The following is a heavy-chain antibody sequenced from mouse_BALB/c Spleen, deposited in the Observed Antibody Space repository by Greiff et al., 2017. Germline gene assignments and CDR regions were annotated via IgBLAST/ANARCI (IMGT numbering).Heavy chain of an antibody. CDR3: AREGYDGKGLAY. CDR1: GYTFTSYW. Sequence: VKLQESGAELARPGASVKLSCKASGYTFTSYWMQWVKQRPGQGLEWIGAIYPGDGDTRYTQKFKGKATLTADKSSSTAYMQLSSLASEDSAVYYCAREGYDGKGLAYWGQGTLVTVSA. J-gene: IGHJ3*01. CDR2: IYPGDGDT. V-gene: IGHV1-87*01. D-gene: IGHD2-2*01.